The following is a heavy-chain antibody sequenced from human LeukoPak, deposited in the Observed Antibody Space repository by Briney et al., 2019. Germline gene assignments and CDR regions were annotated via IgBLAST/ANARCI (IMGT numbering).Heavy chain of an antibody. CDR3: ARLTDYYDSSGYYRNYNWFDP. V-gene: IGHV5-51*01. D-gene: IGHD3-22*01. Sequence: GESLKISCKGFGYSFINYWIAWVSQKPRKGLERMGVDYPGDSDTKYSPSFQGQVTISADKSINTAYLQWSSLTASDTAMYYCARLTDYYDSSGYYRNYNWFDPWGQGTLVTVSS. CDR2: DYPGDSDT. CDR1: GYSFINYW. J-gene: IGHJ5*02.